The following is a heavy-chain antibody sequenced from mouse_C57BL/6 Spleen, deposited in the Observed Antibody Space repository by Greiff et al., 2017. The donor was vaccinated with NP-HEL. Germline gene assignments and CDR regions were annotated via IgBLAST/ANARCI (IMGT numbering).Heavy chain of an antibody. J-gene: IGHJ4*01. CDR1: GYAFSSSW. V-gene: IGHV1-82*01. D-gene: IGHD1-1*01. CDR3: ARGPFITTDYYDMDY. Sequence: QVQLQQSGPELVKPGASVKISCKASGYAFSSSWMNWVKQRPGKGLEWIGRIYPGDGDTNYNGKFKGKATLTADKSSSTAYMQLSSLTSEDSAVYFCARGPFITTDYYDMDYWGQGTSVTVSS. CDR2: IYPGDGDT.